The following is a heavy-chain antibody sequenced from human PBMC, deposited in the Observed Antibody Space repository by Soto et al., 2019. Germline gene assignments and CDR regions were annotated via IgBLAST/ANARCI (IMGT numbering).Heavy chain of an antibody. J-gene: IGHJ4*02. V-gene: IGHV3-23*01. Sequence: EVQLLESGGGLVQPGGSLRLSCAASGFTFSSYAMSWVRQAPGKGLEWVSSVSGSGGSTYYADSVKGRFTISRDNSKNTLYLQMNSRRAGDTAVYFCAKLPQYETLTGYLNYFDYWGPGILVTVSS. D-gene: IGHD3-9*01. CDR2: VSGSGGST. CDR3: AKLPQYETLTGYLNYFDY. CDR1: GFTFSSYA.